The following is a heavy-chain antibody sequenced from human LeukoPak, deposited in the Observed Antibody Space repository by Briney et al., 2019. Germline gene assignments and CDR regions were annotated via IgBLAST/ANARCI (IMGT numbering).Heavy chain of an antibody. D-gene: IGHD4-11*01. CDR3: ARERSDLMTTVRAFDY. CDR1: GFTFSSYW. CDR2: IKQDGSEK. J-gene: IGHJ4*02. Sequence: GGSLRLSCAASGFTFSSYWMSWVRQAPGKGLEWVANIKQDGSEKYCVDSVKGRFTISRDNAKNSLYLQMNSLRAEDTAVYYCARERSDLMTTVRAFDYWGQGTLVTVSS. V-gene: IGHV3-7*01.